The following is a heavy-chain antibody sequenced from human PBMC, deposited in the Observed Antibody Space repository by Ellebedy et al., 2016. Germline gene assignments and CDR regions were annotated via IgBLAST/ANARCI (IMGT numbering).Heavy chain of an antibody. J-gene: IGHJ5*02. CDR1: GDSFSDSTYY. D-gene: IGHD1-26*01. Sequence: SETLSLTCTVSGDSFSDSTYYWSWIRQSPGRGLEFIGYIYDSETTNYNLSLKSRVTISLDTSRKQFSLKLTSVTASDTAVYYCARKGLGSGRNWFDAWGQGTLVTVAS. CDR3: ARKGLGSGRNWFDA. CDR2: IYDSETT. V-gene: IGHV4-61*01.